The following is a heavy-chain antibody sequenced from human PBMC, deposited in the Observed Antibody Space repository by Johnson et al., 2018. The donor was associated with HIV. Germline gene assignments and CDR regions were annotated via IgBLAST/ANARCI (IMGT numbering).Heavy chain of an antibody. CDR1: GFTFSSYA. J-gene: IGHJ3*02. V-gene: IGHV3-30*04. CDR3: AKATGVYWGDDFDI. D-gene: IGHD2-8*02. CDR2: ISYDGSNK. Sequence: QVQLVESGGGVVQPGRSLRLSCAASGFTFSSYAMHWVRQAPGKGLEWVAVISYDGSNKYYADSVKGRFTISRDNSKNTLYAQMDSLRAEDTAVYYCAKATGVYWGDDFDIWGQGTMVTVSS.